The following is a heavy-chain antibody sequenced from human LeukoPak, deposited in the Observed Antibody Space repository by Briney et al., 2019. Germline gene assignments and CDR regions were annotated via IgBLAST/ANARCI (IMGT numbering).Heavy chain of an antibody. Sequence: GGSLRLSCAASGFTFSSYAMSWVRQAPGKGLEWVSAISGSGGSTYYADSVKGRFTISRDNSKNTLYLQMNSLRAEDTAVYYCAKNDYGDYVELYYLDYWGQGTLVTVSS. J-gene: IGHJ4*02. D-gene: IGHD4-17*01. V-gene: IGHV3-23*01. CDR1: GFTFSSYA. CDR2: ISGSGGST. CDR3: AKNDYGDYVELYYLDY.